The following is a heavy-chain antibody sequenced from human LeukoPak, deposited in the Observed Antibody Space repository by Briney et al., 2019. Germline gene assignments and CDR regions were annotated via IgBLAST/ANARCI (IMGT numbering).Heavy chain of an antibody. CDR3: ARGLAPYSSGWSADY. CDR1: GFTFSSYS. J-gene: IGHJ4*02. V-gene: IGHV3-21*01. D-gene: IGHD6-19*01. CDR2: ISSSSSYI. Sequence: GGSLRLSCAASGFTFSSYSMNWVRQAPGKGLEWVSSISSSSSYIYYADSVKGRFTISRDNAKNSLYLQMSSLRAEDTAVYYCARGLAPYSSGWSADYWGQGTLVTVSS.